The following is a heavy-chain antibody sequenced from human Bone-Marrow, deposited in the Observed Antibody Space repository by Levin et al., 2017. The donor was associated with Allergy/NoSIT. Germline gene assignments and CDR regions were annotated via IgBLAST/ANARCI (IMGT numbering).Heavy chain of an antibody. CDR3: ARAEAYGTGWYGKNDY. Sequence: GGSLRLSCAASGFIFNNYAMSWVRQAPGKGLEWVSAISRGGNTFYPDSVKGRFTISRDNSKNTLYLQMSSLRAEDAAVYFCARAEAYGTGWYGKNDYWGQGTLATVSS. CDR2: ISRGGNT. CDR1: GFIFNNYA. D-gene: IGHD6-19*01. V-gene: IGHV3-23*01. J-gene: IGHJ4*02.